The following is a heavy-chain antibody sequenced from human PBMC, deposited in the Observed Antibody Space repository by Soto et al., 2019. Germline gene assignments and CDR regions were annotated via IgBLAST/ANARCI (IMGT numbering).Heavy chain of an antibody. V-gene: IGHV3-30*18. Sequence: QVQLVESGGGVVQPGRSLRLSCAASKFIFNNYGIHWVRQAPGKGLEWVGVISYDGSDKYYADSVKGRFSISRDNSKNTLYMQMDSLRAEDTDVYYCAKARYGGNSRAIDYWGQGTLVTVSS. D-gene: IGHD2-21*02. CDR1: KFIFNNYG. CDR3: AKARYGGNSRAIDY. CDR2: ISYDGSDK. J-gene: IGHJ4*02.